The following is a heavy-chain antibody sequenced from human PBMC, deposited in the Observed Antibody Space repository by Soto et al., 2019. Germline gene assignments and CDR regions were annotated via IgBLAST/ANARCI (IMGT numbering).Heavy chain of an antibody. CDR2: IYYSGST. V-gene: IGHV4-30-4*01. D-gene: IGHD4-4*01. J-gene: IGHJ6*02. Sequence: QVQLQESGPGLVKPSQTLSLTCTVSGGSISSGDYYWSWIRQPPGKGLEWIGYIYYSGSTYYNPSLKRRVTISVDTSKNQFSLKLSSVTAADTAVYYCARADYSNLELWGYYYYGMDVWGQGTTVTVSS. CDR1: GGSISSGDYY. CDR3: ARADYSNLELWGYYYYGMDV.